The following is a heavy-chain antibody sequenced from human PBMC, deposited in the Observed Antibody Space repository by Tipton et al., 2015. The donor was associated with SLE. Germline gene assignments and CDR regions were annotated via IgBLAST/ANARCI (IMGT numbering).Heavy chain of an antibody. V-gene: IGHV4-61*02. CDR3: VRVIVPASRGAFDI. Sequence: TLSLTCTVSGGSISSGSFYWSWIRQPAGKGLEWIGRVHTSGSTSYHPSLQSRLTMSLDTSNNQLYLRLSSVTAADTALYYCVRVIVPASRGAFDIWGQGTMVTVSS. D-gene: IGHD2-2*01. CDR1: GGSISSGSFY. CDR2: VHTSGST. J-gene: IGHJ3*02.